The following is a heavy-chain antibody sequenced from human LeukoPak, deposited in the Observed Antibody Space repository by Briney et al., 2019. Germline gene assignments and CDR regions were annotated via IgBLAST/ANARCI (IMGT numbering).Heavy chain of an antibody. CDR2: INRSGGST. V-gene: IGHV1-46*01. Sequence: ASVKASCKASGYTFTSYYIYWVRQGPGQGLEWMGMINRSGGSTTYAQKFQGRVTMTRDTSTSIAYMELSSLRSEDTAVYYCARDGRDSYNVGGGADYWGQGTLVTVSS. J-gene: IGHJ4*02. CDR1: GYTFTSYY. D-gene: IGHD5-24*01. CDR3: ARDGRDSYNVGGGADY.